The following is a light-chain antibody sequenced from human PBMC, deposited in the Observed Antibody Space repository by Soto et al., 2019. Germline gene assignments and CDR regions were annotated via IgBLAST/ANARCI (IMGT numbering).Light chain of an antibody. V-gene: IGLV2-14*01. CDR3: SSYTTSYFYV. CDR1: GRDIGAYDY. CDR2: GVK. J-gene: IGLJ1*01. Sequence: QSVLTQPASVSGSPGQSITISCTGSGRDIGAYDYVSWYQQHPGKAPKLLIYGVKNRPSGVSYRFSASKSAFTASLTISGLQAEDEAHYYRSSYTTSYFYVFGPGTKLTVL.